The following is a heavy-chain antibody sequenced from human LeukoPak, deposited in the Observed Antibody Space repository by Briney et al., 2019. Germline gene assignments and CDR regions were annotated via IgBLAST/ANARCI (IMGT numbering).Heavy chain of an antibody. CDR2: IYTSGST. CDR3: ARLAHSQVYNWFDP. V-gene: IGHV4-4*09. CDR1: GGSISSYY. Sequence: SETLSLTCTVSGGSISSYYWSWIRQPPGKGLEWIGYIYTSGSTNYNPSLKSRVTISVDTSKNQFSLKLSSVTAADTAVYYCARLAHSQVYNWFDPWGQGTLVTVSS. J-gene: IGHJ5*02. D-gene: IGHD2-21*01.